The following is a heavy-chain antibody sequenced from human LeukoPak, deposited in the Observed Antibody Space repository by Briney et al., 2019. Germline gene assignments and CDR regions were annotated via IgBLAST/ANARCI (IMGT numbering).Heavy chain of an antibody. CDR2: ISGSGGST. CDR1: GFTFSSYA. CDR3: AKDSQLGLTMIVVVVYYFDY. D-gene: IGHD3-22*01. Sequence: RTGGSLRLSCAASGFTFSSYAMSWVRQAPGKGLEWVSAISGSGGSTYYADSVKGRFTISRDNSKNTLYLQMNSLRAEDTAVYYCAKDSQLGLTMIVVVVYYFDYWGQGTLVTVSS. V-gene: IGHV3-23*01. J-gene: IGHJ4*02.